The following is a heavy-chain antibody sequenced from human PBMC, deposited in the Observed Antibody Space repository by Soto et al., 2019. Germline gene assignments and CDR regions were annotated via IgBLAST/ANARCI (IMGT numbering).Heavy chain of an antibody. CDR3: TRGDFWSGLDP. V-gene: IGHV4-4*02. J-gene: IGHJ5*02. CDR2: IFHSGST. Sequence: PSETLSLTCDVSGDSISNNYWWTWVRQFPGEGLQWIGEIFHSGSTNYNPPLKNRVTISVDTSNSRFSLMLTSVTAADTAVYYCTRGDFWSGLDPWGQGIQVTVSS. CDR1: GDSISNNYW. D-gene: IGHD3-3*01.